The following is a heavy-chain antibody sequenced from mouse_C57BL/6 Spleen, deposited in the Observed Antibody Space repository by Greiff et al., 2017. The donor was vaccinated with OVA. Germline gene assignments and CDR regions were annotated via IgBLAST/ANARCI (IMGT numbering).Heavy chain of an antibody. CDR2: IDPSDSYT. Sequence: VQLQQSGAELVKPGASVKLSCKASGYTFTSYWMQWVKQRPGQGLEWIGEIDPSDSYTNYNQKFKGKATLTVDTSSSTAYMQLSSLTSEDSAVYYCASPYDYGSFAYWGQGTLVTVSA. J-gene: IGHJ3*01. V-gene: IGHV1-50*01. D-gene: IGHD2-4*01. CDR3: ASPYDYGSFAY. CDR1: GYTFTSYW.